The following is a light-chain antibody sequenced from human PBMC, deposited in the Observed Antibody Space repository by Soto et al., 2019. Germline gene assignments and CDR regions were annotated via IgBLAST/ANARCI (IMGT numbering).Light chain of an antibody. CDR3: QQRSNWPRT. Sequence: MLSQSTGTLSSKPGERATLSCRASQSVPTNNLAWYQQRPGQAPSLLVYGASRRATGIPDRFSGSGCGTDFTLTISSLEPEDFAVYYCQQRSNWPRTSGQG. CDR1: QSVPTNN. J-gene: IGKJ1*01. V-gene: IGKV3D-20*02. CDR2: GAS.